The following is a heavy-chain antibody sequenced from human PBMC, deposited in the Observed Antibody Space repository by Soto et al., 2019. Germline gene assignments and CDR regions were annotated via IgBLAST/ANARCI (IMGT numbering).Heavy chain of an antibody. D-gene: IGHD6-6*01. CDR3: ARAWYSSSSGPLTDY. CDR1: GFTFSSYG. Sequence: QVQLVESGGGVVQPGRSLRLSCAASGFTFSSYGMHWVRQAPGKGLEWVAVIWYDGSNKYYADSVKGRFTISRDNSKNTLYLKMNSLRAEDTAVYYCARAWYSSSSGPLTDYWGQGTLVTVSS. J-gene: IGHJ4*02. CDR2: IWYDGSNK. V-gene: IGHV3-33*01.